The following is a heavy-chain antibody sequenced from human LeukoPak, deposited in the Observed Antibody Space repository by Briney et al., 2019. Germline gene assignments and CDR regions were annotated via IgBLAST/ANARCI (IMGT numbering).Heavy chain of an antibody. J-gene: IGHJ4*02. Sequence: PSETLSLTCTVSGGSISSSSYYLGWIRQPPGKGLEWIGSIYYSGSTYYNPSLKSRVTISVDTSKNQFSLKLSSVTAADTAVYYCARTEYSSGWYVNYWGQGTLVTVSS. V-gene: IGHV4-39*01. CDR2: IYYSGST. CDR3: ARTEYSSGWYVNY. CDR1: GGSISSSSYY. D-gene: IGHD6-19*01.